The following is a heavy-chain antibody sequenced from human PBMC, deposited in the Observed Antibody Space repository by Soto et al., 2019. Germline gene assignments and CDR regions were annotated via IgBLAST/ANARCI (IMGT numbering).Heavy chain of an antibody. CDR2: IKRDGSEK. Sequence: EVHLVESGGGLVQPGGSLRLSCAASGFTFSDYWMNWVRQAPGKGLEWVANIKRDGSEKYYVDSVKGRFTISRDNARKSLFLQMSSLRAEDTALYYCARYDSASGWIDPWGQGTLVTVSS. CDR3: ARYDSASGWIDP. CDR1: GFTFSDYW. D-gene: IGHD2-8*01. J-gene: IGHJ5*02. V-gene: IGHV3-7*03.